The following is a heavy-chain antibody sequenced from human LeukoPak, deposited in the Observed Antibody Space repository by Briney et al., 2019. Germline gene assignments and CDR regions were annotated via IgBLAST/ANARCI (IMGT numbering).Heavy chain of an antibody. J-gene: IGHJ4*02. CDR3: ARPIRN. V-gene: IGHV4-39*07. Sequence: SQTLSLTCTVSGGSISSSGYYWGWIRQPPGKGLEWIGTMYYTGTIYYNPSLKSRVTISVDTSKNQFSLSLSSVTAADTAVYYCARPIRNWGQGTLVIVSS. CDR1: GGSISSSGYY. CDR2: MYYTGTI.